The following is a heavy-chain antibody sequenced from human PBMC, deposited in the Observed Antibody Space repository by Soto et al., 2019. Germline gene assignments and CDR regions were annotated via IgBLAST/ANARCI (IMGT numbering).Heavy chain of an antibody. V-gene: IGHV5-51*03. D-gene: IGHD4-17*01. Sequence: PGESLKISCVGSGFSFSRYTVGWVRQVPGKGLEWMGVIHPGDSDTIYSPSFQGQVTISADKSISNAYLQWSSLKASDTAMYYCTLSYGDSYYYYYGMDVWGQGTTVTVSS. J-gene: IGHJ6*02. CDR1: GFSFSRYT. CDR3: TLSYGDSYYYYYGMDV. CDR2: IHPGDSDT.